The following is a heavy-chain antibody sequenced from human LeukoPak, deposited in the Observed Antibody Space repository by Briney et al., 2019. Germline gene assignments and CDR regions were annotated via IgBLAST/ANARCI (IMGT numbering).Heavy chain of an antibody. Sequence: PSETLSLTCTVSGDSISSYYWSWIRQSPGKGLEWTAYIYHSGSTNYNPSLKSRVTISLDTSKNQFSLKLSSVTAADTPVYYGARDSGSGSWYDYWGQGTLVTVSS. CDR1: GDSISSYY. D-gene: IGHD6-13*01. CDR3: ARDSGSGSWYDY. V-gene: IGHV4-59*01. J-gene: IGHJ4*02. CDR2: IYHSGST.